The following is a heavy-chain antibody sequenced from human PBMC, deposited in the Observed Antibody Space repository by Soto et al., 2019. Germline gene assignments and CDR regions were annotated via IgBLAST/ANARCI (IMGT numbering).Heavy chain of an antibody. Sequence: SETLSLTCTVSGGSISTYYWSWIRQPPGKGLEWIGHIYYSGSTSYNSSLKSRVTISMDTSKSQLSLKLSSVTAADTAVYYCARVRDCSGGTCYSWWFPPWGQGTLVTVS. CDR1: GGSISTYY. D-gene: IGHD2-15*01. CDR3: ARVRDCSGGTCYSWWFPP. J-gene: IGHJ5*02. CDR2: IYYSGST. V-gene: IGHV4-59*01.